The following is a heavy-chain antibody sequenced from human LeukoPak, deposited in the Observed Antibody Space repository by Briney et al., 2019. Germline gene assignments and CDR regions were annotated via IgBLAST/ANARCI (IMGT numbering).Heavy chain of an antibody. J-gene: IGHJ5*02. Sequence: GASVKVSCKASGYTFIDHGISWVRQAPGQGLEWMGWISAYNGNTNYAQKLQGRLTMTTDTSTRTAYMELRRLSSDDTAVYYCARDSGSGWYNWFDPWGQGTLVTVSS. CDR3: ARDSGSGWYNWFDP. V-gene: IGHV1-18*01. D-gene: IGHD6-19*01. CDR1: GYTFIDHG. CDR2: ISAYNGNT.